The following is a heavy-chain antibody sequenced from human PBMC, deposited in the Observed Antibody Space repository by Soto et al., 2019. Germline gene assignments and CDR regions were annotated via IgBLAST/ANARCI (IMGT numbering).Heavy chain of an antibody. CDR1: GFTVSSNY. Sequence: GGSLRLSCTASGFTVSSNYMSWVRQTPGKGLEWVSVIYSGGSTYYADSVKGRFTISRDNSKNTLYLQMNSLRAEDTAVYYCARVKGGSGSYYRYWFDPWGQGTLVTGSS. CDR3: ARVKGGSGSYYRYWFDP. D-gene: IGHD3-10*01. J-gene: IGHJ5*02. V-gene: IGHV3-53*01. CDR2: IYSGGST.